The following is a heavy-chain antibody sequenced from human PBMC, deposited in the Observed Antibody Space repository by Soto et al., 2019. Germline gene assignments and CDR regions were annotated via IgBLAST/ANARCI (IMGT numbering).Heavy chain of an antibody. CDR3: AREYSSPAYNWFDP. V-gene: IGHV1-2*02. J-gene: IGHJ5*02. Sequence: RASVKVSCKASGYTFTGYYMHWVRQAPGQGLEWMGWINPNSGGTNYAQKFQGRVTMTRDTSISTAYMELSRLRSDDTAVYYCAREYSSPAYNWFDPWGQGTLVTVSS. CDR1: GYTFTGYY. CDR2: INPNSGGT. D-gene: IGHD6-13*01.